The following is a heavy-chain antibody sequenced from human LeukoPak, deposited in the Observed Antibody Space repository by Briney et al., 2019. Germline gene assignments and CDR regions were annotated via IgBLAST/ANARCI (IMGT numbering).Heavy chain of an antibody. CDR1: GYTLTELS. V-gene: IGHV1-24*01. J-gene: IGHJ4*02. D-gene: IGHD3-3*01. CDR3: ATYDFWSGYYRPLKDY. CDR2: FDPEDGET. Sequence: GASVKVSCKVSGYTLTELSMHWVRQAPGKGLEWMAGFDPEDGETIYAQKFQGRVTMTEDTSTDTAYMELSSLRSEDTAVYYCATYDFWSGYYRPLKDYWGQGTLVTVSS.